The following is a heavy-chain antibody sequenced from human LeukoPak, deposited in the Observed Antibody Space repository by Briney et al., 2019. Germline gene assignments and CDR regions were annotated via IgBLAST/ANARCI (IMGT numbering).Heavy chain of an antibody. D-gene: IGHD2-21*02. V-gene: IGHV4-39*01. CDR1: GGSISSSSYY. Sequence: SETLSLTCTVSGGSISSSSYYWGWVRQPPGKGLEWIGTIYYSGSTYYNPSLKSRVTISVHTSNNQFSLKLSSVTAADTAVYYCASHSFLRGDLNWFDPWGQGTLVTVSS. J-gene: IGHJ5*02. CDR2: IYYSGST. CDR3: ASHSFLRGDLNWFDP.